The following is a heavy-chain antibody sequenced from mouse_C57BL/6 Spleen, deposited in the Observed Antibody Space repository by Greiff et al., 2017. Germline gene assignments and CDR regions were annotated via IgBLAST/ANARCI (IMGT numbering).Heavy chain of an antibody. J-gene: IGHJ2*01. V-gene: IGHV5-9*01. CDR1: GFTFSSYT. CDR2: ISGGGGNT. Sequence: EVQLVESGGGLVKPGGSLKLSCAASGFTFSSYTMSWVRQTPEKRLEWVATISGGGGNTYYPDSVKGRFTISRDNAKNTLYLQMSSLRSEDTALYYCARHGKNFDYWGQGTTLTVSS. CDR3: ARHGKNFDY.